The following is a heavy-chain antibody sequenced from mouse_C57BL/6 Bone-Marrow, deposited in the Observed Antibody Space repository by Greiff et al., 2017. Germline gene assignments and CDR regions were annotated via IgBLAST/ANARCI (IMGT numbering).Heavy chain of an antibody. CDR3: ARLRCYFDY. CDR1: GYAFTNYL. V-gene: IGHV1-54*01. Sequence: QVQLQQSGAELVRPGTSVKVSCKASGYAFTNYLIEWVKQRPGQGLEWIGVINPGSGGTNYNEKFKGKATLTADKSSSTAYMQLSSLTSEDSAVYFCARLRCYFDYWGQGTTLTVSS. CDR2: INPGSGGT. J-gene: IGHJ2*01.